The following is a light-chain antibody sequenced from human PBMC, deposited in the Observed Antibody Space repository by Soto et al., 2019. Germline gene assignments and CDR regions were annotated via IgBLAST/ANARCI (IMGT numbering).Light chain of an antibody. Sequence: QSVLTQPASVSGSPGQSITISCTGTSSDVGGYNYVSWYQQHPGKAPKLMIYDVSNRPSGVSNRFSGSKSGNTASLTISGLQAEDEADYYCNSYTSYSPSGVFGGGTKLTVL. V-gene: IGLV2-14*01. CDR1: SSDVGGYNY. CDR3: NSYTSYSPSGV. CDR2: DVS. J-gene: IGLJ3*02.